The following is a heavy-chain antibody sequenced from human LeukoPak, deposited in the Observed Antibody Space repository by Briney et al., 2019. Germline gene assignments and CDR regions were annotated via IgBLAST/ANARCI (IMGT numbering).Heavy chain of an antibody. D-gene: IGHD6-19*01. CDR3: AKEGSSGFIDS. CDR1: GFTFSNYG. Sequence: GRSLRLSCAASGFTFSNYGMHWVRQAPGKGLEWVAVISYDGNTKYYADSVKGRFTFSRDNSRNTLYLQMNSLRAEDTAIFYCAKEGSSGFIDSGGQGTLVTVSS. J-gene: IGHJ4*02. V-gene: IGHV3-30*18. CDR2: ISYDGNTK.